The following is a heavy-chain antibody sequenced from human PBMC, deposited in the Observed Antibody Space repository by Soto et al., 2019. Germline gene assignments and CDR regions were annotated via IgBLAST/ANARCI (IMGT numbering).Heavy chain of an antibody. CDR2: ISAYNGNT. CDR1: GYTFSSYG. Sequence: ASVKVSCKASGYTFSSYGISWVRQAPGQGLEWMGWISAYNGNTNYAQKLQGRVTMTTDTSTSTAYVELRSLRSDDTAVYYCAREGDYDFWSGYYPYNWFDPWGQGTLVTVSS. CDR3: AREGDYDFWSGYYPYNWFDP. J-gene: IGHJ5*02. V-gene: IGHV1-18*01. D-gene: IGHD3-3*01.